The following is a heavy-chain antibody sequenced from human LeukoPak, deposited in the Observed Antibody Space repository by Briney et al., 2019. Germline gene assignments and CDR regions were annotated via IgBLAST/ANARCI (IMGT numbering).Heavy chain of an antibody. J-gene: IGHJ6*03. CDR3: ARGRYMVV. V-gene: IGHV1-8*03. CDR1: GYIFIDYE. Sequence: ASVKVSCKASGYIFIDYEINWVRQATGQGLEWMGWMNPKSGDTGYEQKFQGRVTITRDSSISTVYMELSSLRSEDTALYYCARGRYMVVWGKGTTVTVSS. CDR2: MNPKSGDT.